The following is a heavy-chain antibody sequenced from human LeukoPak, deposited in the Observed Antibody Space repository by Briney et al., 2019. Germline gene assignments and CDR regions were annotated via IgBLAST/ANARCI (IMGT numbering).Heavy chain of an antibody. V-gene: IGHV1-2*02. CDR3: ASGPSSSGWYFEAFDI. J-gene: IGHJ3*02. CDR2: INPNSGDT. D-gene: IGHD6-19*01. Sequence: GASVKVSCKASGYTFTGYYMHWVRQAPGQGLQWMGWINPNSGDTNYAQKFQGRVTMTRDTSISTAYMELSRLTSDDTAVYYCASGPSSSGWYFEAFDIWGQGTMVTVSS. CDR1: GYTFTGYY.